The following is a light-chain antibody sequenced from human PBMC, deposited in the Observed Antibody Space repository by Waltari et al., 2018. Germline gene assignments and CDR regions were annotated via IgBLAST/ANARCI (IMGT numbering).Light chain of an antibody. V-gene: IGKV3-20*01. Sequence: EIVLTQSPGPPYLSPGERATLSCRAGQSVTGNYVAWYRQKPGQAPRLLIYGGSDRATGVPDRFSGSGFGTHFTLTIQRVEPEDFAVFYCQQYGTSPPTFGQGTRIEIK. CDR2: GGS. J-gene: IGKJ1*01. CDR3: QQYGTSPPT. CDR1: QSVTGNY.